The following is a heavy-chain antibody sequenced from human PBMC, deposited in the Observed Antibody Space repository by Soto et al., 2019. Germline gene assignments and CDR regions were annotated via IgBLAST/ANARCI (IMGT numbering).Heavy chain of an antibody. V-gene: IGHV5-51*01. D-gene: IGHD2-2*01. CDR1: GFTFTSYW. Sequence: ESLNISCKGSGFTFTSYWIAWVRQMPGKGLEWMGIIYPGDSDSSYSPSFQGQVTISADKSINTAYLHWSSLKASDTAIYYCAKQEGDGSTTTCSNFYEWGQGNLVTV. CDR3: AKQEGDGSTTTCSNFYE. CDR2: IYPGDSDS. J-gene: IGHJ4*02.